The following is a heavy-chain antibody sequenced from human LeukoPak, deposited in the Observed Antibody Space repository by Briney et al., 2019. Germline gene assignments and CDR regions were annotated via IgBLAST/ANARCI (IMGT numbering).Heavy chain of an antibody. V-gene: IGHV1-69*13. CDR1: GGNFRNYG. J-gene: IGHJ4*02. CDR2: MLPIFGTA. CDR3: ATDPNPYSSTSGYFDF. Sequence: SVKVSCRASGGNFRNYGFHWVRQAPGQGLEWMGGMLPIFGTANYAQKFQGRVTITADESSNTASLDLSSLTSEDTAVYYCATDPNPYSSTSGYFDFWGQGTLVTVSS. D-gene: IGHD6-13*01.